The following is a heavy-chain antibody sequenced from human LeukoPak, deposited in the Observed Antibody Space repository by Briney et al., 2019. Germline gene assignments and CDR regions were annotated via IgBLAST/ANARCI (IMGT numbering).Heavy chain of an antibody. D-gene: IGHD1-26*01. V-gene: IGHV3-48*01. CDR1: GFTFSSYS. CDR2: ISSSSSTI. J-gene: IGHJ4*02. CDR3: AKGPSGSYFGGYYFDY. Sequence: GGSLRLSCAASGFTFSSYSMNWVRQAPGKGLEWVSYISSSSSTIYYADSVKGRFTISRDNAKNSLYLQMNSLRAEDTAVYYCAKGPSGSYFGGYYFDYWGQGTLVTVSS.